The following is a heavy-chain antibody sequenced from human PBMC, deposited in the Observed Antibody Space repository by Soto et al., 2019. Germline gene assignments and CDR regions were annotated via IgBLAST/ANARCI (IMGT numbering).Heavy chain of an antibody. CDR3: AKGRDWNFYYYYGMDV. CDR1: GFTFSSYG. Sequence: SLRLSCAASGFTFSSYGMHWVRQAPGKGLEWVAVITYDGGTRYYGDSVRGRFTISRDNSKNMAYLQMNSLRAEDTAVYYCAKGRDWNFYYYYGMDVWGHGTTVTVSS. CDR2: ITYDGGTR. J-gene: IGHJ6*02. V-gene: IGHV3-30*18. D-gene: IGHD1-7*01.